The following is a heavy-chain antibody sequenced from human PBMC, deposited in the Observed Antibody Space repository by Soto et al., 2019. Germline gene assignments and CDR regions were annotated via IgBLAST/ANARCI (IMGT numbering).Heavy chain of an antibody. D-gene: IGHD2-15*01. CDR3: ASCYCSGGSCYGCDWFDP. Sequence: PSETLSLTCTVSGGSISSGGYYWSWIRQHPGKGLEWIGYIYYSGSTNYNPSLKSRVTISVDTSKNQFSLKLSSVTAADTAVYYCASCYCSGGSCYGCDWFDPWGQGTLVTVSS. CDR2: IYYSGST. CDR1: GGSISSGGYY. J-gene: IGHJ5*02. V-gene: IGHV4-61*08.